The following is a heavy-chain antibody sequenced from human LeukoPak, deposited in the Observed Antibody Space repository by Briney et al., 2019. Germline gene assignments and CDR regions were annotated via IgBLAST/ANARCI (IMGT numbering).Heavy chain of an antibody. Sequence: GGSLRLSCAASGFTSNNYAMNWVRQAPGKGLEWVSSISGGGETTYYADSAKGRFTISRDNSQNTLYPQMNSLRAEDTAVYYCARDYADYVGYFFFDYWGQGTLVTVSS. J-gene: IGHJ4*02. D-gene: IGHD4-17*01. CDR1: GFTSNNYA. V-gene: IGHV3-23*01. CDR3: ARDYADYVGYFFFDY. CDR2: ISGGGETT.